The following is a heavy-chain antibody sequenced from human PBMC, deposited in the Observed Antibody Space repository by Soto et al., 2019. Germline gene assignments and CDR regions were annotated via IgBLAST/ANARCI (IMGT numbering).Heavy chain of an antibody. CDR3: ARRHVMITFGGVIYYYMDV. Sequence: SETLSLTCTVSGGSISSYYWSWIRQPPGKGLEWIGYIYYSGSTNYNPSLKSRVTISVDTSKNQFSLKLSSVTAADTAVYYCARRHVMITFGGVIYYYMDVWGKGTTVTVSS. CDR2: IYYSGST. V-gene: IGHV4-59*08. J-gene: IGHJ6*03. D-gene: IGHD3-16*01. CDR1: GGSISSYY.